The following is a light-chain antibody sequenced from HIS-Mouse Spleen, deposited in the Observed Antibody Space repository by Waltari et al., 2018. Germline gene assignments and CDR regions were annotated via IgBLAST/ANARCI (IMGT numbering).Light chain of an antibody. Sequence: SYELTQPPSVSVSPGQTARITCSGAALPQKYAYWYRQKSGQAPVLVIYEDSKRPSGIPERFSGSSSGTMATLTISGAQVEDEADYYCYSTDSSGNHRVFGGGTKLTVL. J-gene: IGLJ2*01. CDR3: YSTDSSGNHRV. CDR1: ALPQKY. V-gene: IGLV3-10*01. CDR2: EDS.